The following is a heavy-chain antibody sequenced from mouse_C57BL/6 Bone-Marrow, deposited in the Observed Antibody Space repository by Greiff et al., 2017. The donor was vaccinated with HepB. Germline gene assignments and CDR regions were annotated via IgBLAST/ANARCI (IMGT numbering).Heavy chain of an antibody. V-gene: IGHV1-82*01. J-gene: IGHJ4*01. Sequence: VKLQESGPELVKPGASVKISCKASGYAFSSSWMNWVKQRPGKGLEWIGRIYPGDGDTNYNGKFKGKATLTADKSSSTAYMQLSSLTSEDSAVYFCARGFGYAMDYWGQGTSVTVSS. CDR3: ARGFGYAMDY. CDR2: IYPGDGDT. D-gene: IGHD3-1*01. CDR1: GYAFSSSW.